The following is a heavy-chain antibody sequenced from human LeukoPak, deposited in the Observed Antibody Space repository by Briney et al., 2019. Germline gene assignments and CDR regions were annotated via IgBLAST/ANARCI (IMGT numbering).Heavy chain of an antibody. CDR2: IYYSGST. CDR1: GGSFSGYY. CDR3: ARDHAYGDERFDY. V-gene: IGHV4-30-4*08. Sequence: PSETLSLTCAVYGGSFSGYYWSWIRQPPGKGLEWIGFIYYSGSTYYNPSLKGRVTISVDASKDQFSLKLSSVTAADTAVYYCARDHAYGDERFDYWGQGTLVTVSS. D-gene: IGHD4-17*01. J-gene: IGHJ4*02.